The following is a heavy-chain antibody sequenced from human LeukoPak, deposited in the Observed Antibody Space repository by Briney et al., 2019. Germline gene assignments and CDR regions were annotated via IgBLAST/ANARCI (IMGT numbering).Heavy chain of an antibody. V-gene: IGHV1-8*01. Sequence: ASVKVSCKASGYTFTSYDINWVRQATGQGLEWMGWMNPNSGNTGYAQKFQGRVTMTRDTSISTAYMELSSLRSEDTAVYFCARKGPANYYYYYMDVWGKGTTVTVSS. CDR2: MNPNSGNT. CDR1: GYTFTSYD. CDR3: ARKGPANYYYYYMDV. J-gene: IGHJ6*03. D-gene: IGHD2-2*01.